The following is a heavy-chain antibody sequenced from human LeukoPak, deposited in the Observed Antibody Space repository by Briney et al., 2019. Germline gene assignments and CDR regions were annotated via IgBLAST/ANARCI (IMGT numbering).Heavy chain of an antibody. Sequence: GGSLRLSCAASGFTFSDYYMSWIRQAPGKGLEWISYISSSGSTIYFADSVKGRFTISRDNAKNSLYLQMNSLRAEDTAVYYCARSVPYYYDSRGYLGDYWGQGTLVTISS. CDR3: ARSVPYYYDSRGYLGDY. CDR1: GFTFSDYY. J-gene: IGHJ4*02. V-gene: IGHV3-11*01. CDR2: ISSSGSTI. D-gene: IGHD3-22*01.